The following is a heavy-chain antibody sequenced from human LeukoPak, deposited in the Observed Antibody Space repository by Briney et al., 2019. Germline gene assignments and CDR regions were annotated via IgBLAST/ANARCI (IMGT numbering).Heavy chain of an antibody. J-gene: IGHJ4*02. CDR2: IVVGSGNT. CDR3: ATTIFGVVPGDY. V-gene: IGHV1-58*01. CDR1: GFTFTSSA. Sequence: SVKVSCKASGFTFTSSAVQWVRQARGQRLEWIGWIVVGSGNTNYAQKFQGRVTITADESTSTAYMELSSLRSEDTAVYYCATTIFGVVPGDYWGQGTLVTVSS. D-gene: IGHD3-3*01.